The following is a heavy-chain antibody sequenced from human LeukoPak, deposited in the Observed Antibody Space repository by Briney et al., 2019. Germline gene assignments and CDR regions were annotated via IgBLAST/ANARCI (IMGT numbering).Heavy chain of an antibody. V-gene: IGHV1-46*01. CDR2: INPSGGTT. CDR1: GYTFTGYF. J-gene: IGHJ3*02. Sequence: ASVKVSCKASGYTFTGYFIDWVRQAPGQGLEWMGIINPSGGTTSYAQKFQGRVTMTRDTSTSTVYMGLSSLRSEDTAVYYCASLAGTVLDDAFDIWGQGTMVTVSS. D-gene: IGHD6-19*01. CDR3: ASLAGTVLDDAFDI.